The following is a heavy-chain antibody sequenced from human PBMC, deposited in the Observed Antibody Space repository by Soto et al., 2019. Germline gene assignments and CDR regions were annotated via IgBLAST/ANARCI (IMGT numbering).Heavy chain of an antibody. CDR3: ARLNREACYYYGMDV. D-gene: IGHD1-26*01. Sequence: GESLKISCKGSGYSFTSYWIGWVRQMPGKGLEWMGIIYPGDSDTRYSPSFQGQVTISADKSISTAYLQWSSLKASDTAMYYCARLNREACYYYGMDVWGQGTTVTVSS. V-gene: IGHV5-51*01. J-gene: IGHJ6*02. CDR2: IYPGDSDT. CDR1: GYSFTSYW.